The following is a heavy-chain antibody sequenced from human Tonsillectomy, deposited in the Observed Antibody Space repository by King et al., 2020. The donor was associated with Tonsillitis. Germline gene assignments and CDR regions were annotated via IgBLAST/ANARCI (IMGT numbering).Heavy chain of an antibody. Sequence: VQLQESGPGLVKPSETLSLTCAVSGYSISSGYFWGWIRQPPGKGLEWIGSIYHSGSASYNPSLNSRVTISVDTSKNQFFLELTSVTAADTAVYYCAKVDTGLYDNWGQGSLVTVSS. V-gene: IGHV4-38-2*01. J-gene: IGHJ4*02. D-gene: IGHD5-18*01. CDR2: IYHSGSA. CDR1: GYSISSGYF. CDR3: AKVDTGLYDN.